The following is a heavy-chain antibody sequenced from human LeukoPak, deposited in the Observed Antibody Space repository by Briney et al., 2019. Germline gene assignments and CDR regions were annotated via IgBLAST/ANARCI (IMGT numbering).Heavy chain of an antibody. CDR2: IYYSGST. J-gene: IGHJ4*02. D-gene: IGHD3-10*01. V-gene: IGHV4-59*08. CDR1: GGSISSYY. CDR3: ARRGYGSGSFNRYYFDY. Sequence: NPSETLSITCTVSGGSISSYYWSWIRQPPGKGLEWIGYIYYSGSTNYNPSLKSRVTISVDTSKNQFSLKLSSVTAADTAVYYCARRGYGSGSFNRYYFDYWGQGTLVTVSS.